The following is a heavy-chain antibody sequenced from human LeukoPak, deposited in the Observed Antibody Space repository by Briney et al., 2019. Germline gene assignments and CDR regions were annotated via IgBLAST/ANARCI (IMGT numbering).Heavy chain of an antibody. CDR1: GFTFSTYG. V-gene: IGHV3-23*01. J-gene: IGHJ4*02. Sequence: PGGSLRLSCAASGFTFSTYGMDWVRQAPGKGLEWVSAISVSGNTYHADSVKGRFTISRDSYKNTLYLQMNSLRAEDAAVYYCAKAPVTTCSGAYCYPFDYWGQGTLVTVSS. D-gene: IGHD2-15*01. CDR2: ISVSGNT. CDR3: AKAPVTTCSGAYCYPFDY.